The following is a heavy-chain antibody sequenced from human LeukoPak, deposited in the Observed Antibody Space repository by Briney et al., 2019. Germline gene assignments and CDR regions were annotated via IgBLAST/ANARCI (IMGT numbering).Heavy chain of an antibody. CDR1: GFTFSSYG. CDR3: ARETGDWYFDL. Sequence: GGSLRLSCAASGFTFSSYGMHWVRQAPGKGLEWVAVISYDGSNKYYADSVKGRFTISRDNSKNTLYLQMNSLRAEDTAVYYCARETGDWYFDLWGRGTLVTVS. CDR2: ISYDGSNK. J-gene: IGHJ2*01. V-gene: IGHV3-30*03. D-gene: IGHD1-14*01.